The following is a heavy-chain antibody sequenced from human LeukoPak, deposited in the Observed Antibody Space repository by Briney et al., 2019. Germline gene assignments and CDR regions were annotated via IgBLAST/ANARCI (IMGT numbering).Heavy chain of an antibody. CDR3: AKGLYYYGSGSLDH. CDR2: ISESGAGT. Sequence: PGGSLRLSCAASGFTFSTYVMSWVRQAPGKGLDYVAGISESGAGTYYVDSVKGRFTISRDNSKNTLYLQMNSLRAEDTALYYCAKGLYYYGSGSLDHWGLGTLVSASS. CDR1: GFTFSTYV. V-gene: IGHV3-23*01. J-gene: IGHJ4*02. D-gene: IGHD3-10*01.